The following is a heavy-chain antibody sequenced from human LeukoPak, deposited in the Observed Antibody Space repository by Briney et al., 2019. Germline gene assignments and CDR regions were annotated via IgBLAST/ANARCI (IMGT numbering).Heavy chain of an antibody. J-gene: IGHJ6*03. D-gene: IGHD6-19*01. V-gene: IGHV1-18*04. Sequence: ASVKVSCKASGYTFTSYYMHWVRQAPGQGLEWLGWISTYNGDTKYAQKLQGRVTMTTDTPTSTAYMELRSLRFDDTATYYCARANFLAVAGSVNDYYYYMDVWGTGTTVTISS. CDR3: ARANFLAVAGSVNDYYYYMDV. CDR2: ISTYNGDT. CDR1: GYTFTSYY.